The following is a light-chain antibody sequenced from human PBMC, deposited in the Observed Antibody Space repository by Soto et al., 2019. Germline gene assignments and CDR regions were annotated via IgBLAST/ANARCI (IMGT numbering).Light chain of an antibody. CDR2: EVS. V-gene: IGLV2-23*02. CDR3: CAYGGSSTLV. Sequence: QSALTQPASVSGSPGQSISISCTGTSSDVGTYDRVSWYQQNSDKAPKLIIYEVSKRPSGVSDRFSGSKSGNTASLTISGLQAEDETNYYCCAYGGSSTLVFGGGTQLTVL. J-gene: IGLJ7*01. CDR1: SSDVGTYDR.